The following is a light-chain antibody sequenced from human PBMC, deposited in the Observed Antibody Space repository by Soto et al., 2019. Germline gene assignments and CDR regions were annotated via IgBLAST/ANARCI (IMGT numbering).Light chain of an antibody. CDR3: QQYNSYIT. CDR1: QSISSW. V-gene: IGKV1-5*03. J-gene: IGKJ1*01. CDR2: KAS. Sequence: DIKVTQSPATLSSSVGDRVTISCRASQSISSWLAWYQQKPGQAPRLLIYKASSLDSGVPYRFSGSGSGTEFTLTISSLEPDDFATYYCQQYNSYITFGQGTKVDI.